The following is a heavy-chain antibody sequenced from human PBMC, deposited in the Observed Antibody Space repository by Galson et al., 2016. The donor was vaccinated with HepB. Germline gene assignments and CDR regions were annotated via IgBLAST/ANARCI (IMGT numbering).Heavy chain of an antibody. D-gene: IGHD1-26*01. CDR1: GFTFSRYG. V-gene: IGHV3-30*03. CDR3: ATDPPYSGSYYPDY. Sequence: SLRLSCAASGFTFSRYGMYWVRQAPGKGLEWVSFISHDGSITHYGDSVKSRFAISRDNSKITLYLQMNSLRAEDTAVYYCATDPPYSGSYYPDYWGQGTLVTVSS. J-gene: IGHJ4*02. CDR2: ISHDGSIT.